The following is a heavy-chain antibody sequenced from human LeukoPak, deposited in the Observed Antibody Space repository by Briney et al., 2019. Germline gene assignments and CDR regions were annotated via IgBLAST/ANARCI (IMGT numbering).Heavy chain of an antibody. CDR2: ISGSGGST. J-gene: IGHJ6*03. V-gene: IGHV3-23*01. CDR3: AKSVRLDYYYYMDV. D-gene: IGHD3-16*01. Sequence: GGSLRLSCAASGFTFDDYGMSWVRQAPGKGLEWVSAISGSGGSTYYADSVKGRFTISRDNSKNTLYLQMNSLRAEDTAVYYCAKSVRLDYYYYMDVWGKGTTVTVSS. CDR1: GFTFDDYG.